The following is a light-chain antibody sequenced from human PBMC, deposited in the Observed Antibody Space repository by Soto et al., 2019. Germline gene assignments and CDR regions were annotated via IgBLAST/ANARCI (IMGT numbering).Light chain of an antibody. V-gene: IGKV3-20*01. CDR3: QQYVSSPMYT. J-gene: IGKJ2*01. Sequence: EIVLTQSPGTMSLSPGERANLSCRASQSVSATYLAWYQQKPGQAPRLLIYGASNRATGIPDRFTGSGSGTDFTLTISRLEPEDFAVYFCQQYVSSPMYTFGQGTKLEIK. CDR2: GAS. CDR1: QSVSATY.